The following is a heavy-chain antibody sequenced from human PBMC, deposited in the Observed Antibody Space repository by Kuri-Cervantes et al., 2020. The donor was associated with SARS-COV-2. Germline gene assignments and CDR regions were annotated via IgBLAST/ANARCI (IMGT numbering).Heavy chain of an antibody. V-gene: IGHV3-73*01. CDR3: TTLIDY. CDR1: GFLFSASA. Sequence: GESLKISCEVSGFLFSASAIHWVRQASGKGLEWVGRVRGKANSYATAYVASVKGRFTISRDDSKNVAYLQMNSLRTEDTAVYYCTTLIDYWGQGTLVTVSS. J-gene: IGHJ4*02. CDR2: VRGKANSYAT.